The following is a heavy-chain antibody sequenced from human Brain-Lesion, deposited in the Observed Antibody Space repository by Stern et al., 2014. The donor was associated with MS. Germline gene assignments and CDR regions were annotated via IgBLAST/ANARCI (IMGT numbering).Heavy chain of an antibody. CDR1: GASIGGGDYS. J-gene: IGHJ3*02. CDR2: IYYSGTT. V-gene: IGHV4-30-4*01. CDR3: AGAIGKYELLEAFDM. Sequence: VQLLESGPGLVKPSQTLPLTCTVSGASIGGGDYSWSWVRPPPGEGLGWVGRIYYSGTTYYKASLKSRVTISLDTSKNQFSLNLSSVTAADTAVYYCAGAIGKYELLEAFDMWGQGTKVTVSS. D-gene: IGHD2-2*01.